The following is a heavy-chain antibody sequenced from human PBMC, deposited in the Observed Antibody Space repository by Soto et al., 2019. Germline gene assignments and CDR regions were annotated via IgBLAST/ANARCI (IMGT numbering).Heavy chain of an antibody. D-gene: IGHD5-12*01. CDR2: IYYSGST. Sequence: PSETLSLTCTVSGGSISSGGYYWSWIRQHPGKGLEWIGYIYYSGSTYYNPSLKSRVTISVDTSKNQFSLKLSSVTAADTAVYYCARDRSGYDFVDPHTFDPWGQGTLVTVSS. CDR3: ARDRSGYDFVDPHTFDP. V-gene: IGHV4-31*03. CDR1: GGSISSGGYY. J-gene: IGHJ5*02.